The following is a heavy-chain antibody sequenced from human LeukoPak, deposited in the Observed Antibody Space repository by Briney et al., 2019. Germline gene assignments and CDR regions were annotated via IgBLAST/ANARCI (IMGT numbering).Heavy chain of an antibody. D-gene: IGHD2-15*01. V-gene: IGHV3-23*01. J-gene: IGHJ4*02. CDR2: ISNNGGYT. CDR1: GFTFSSYS. Sequence: GGSLRLSCAASGFTFSSYSMNWIRQAPGKGLEWVSAISNNGGYTYYADSVQGRFTISRDNSKSTLCLQMNSLRAEDTAVYYCAKQLGYCSDGSCYFPYWGQGTLVTVSS. CDR3: AKQLGYCSDGSCYFPY.